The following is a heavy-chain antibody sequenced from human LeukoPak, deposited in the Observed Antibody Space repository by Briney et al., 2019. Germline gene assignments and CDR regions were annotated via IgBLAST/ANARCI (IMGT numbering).Heavy chain of an antibody. Sequence: GASVKVSCKTSGYTFTGYYVNWVRQAPGQGLKWMGWVNPDNGVTHFSQKSQGRVTMTRDTSISTAYMELNRLTSDDTAVYYCARYSVDYGPWFPEFWGQGTLVTVSS. CDR2: VNPDNGVT. J-gene: IGHJ4*02. CDR1: GYTFTGYY. V-gene: IGHV1-2*02. D-gene: IGHD1-26*01. CDR3: ARYSVDYGPWFPEF.